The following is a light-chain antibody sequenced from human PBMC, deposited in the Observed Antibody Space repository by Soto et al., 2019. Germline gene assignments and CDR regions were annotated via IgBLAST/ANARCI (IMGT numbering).Light chain of an antibody. J-gene: IGLJ2*01. V-gene: IGLV1-47*02. CDR3: ASWDDRLGAVI. Sequence: QSVLTQPPSAPGTPGQKVFISCSGSSSNIGGTNYAYWYQQLPGAAPKLLMHSNNLRPSGVPERISGSKFGTAASLAISGLRSEDEAVYYCASWDDRLGAVIFGGGTK. CDR1: SSNIGGTNY. CDR2: SNN.